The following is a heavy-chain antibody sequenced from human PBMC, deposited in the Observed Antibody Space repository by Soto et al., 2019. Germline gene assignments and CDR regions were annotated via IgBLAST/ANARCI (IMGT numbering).Heavy chain of an antibody. Sequence: SVKVSCKASGGTFSSYTISWVRQAPGQGLEWMGGIIPIFGTANYAQKFQGRVTITADESTSTAYMELSSLRSGDTAVYYCANTPYDSSGYYSYYYYYGMDVWGQGTTVTVSS. D-gene: IGHD3-22*01. CDR2: IIPIFGTA. CDR1: GGTFSSYT. CDR3: ANTPYDSSGYYSYYYYYGMDV. J-gene: IGHJ6*02. V-gene: IGHV1-69*13.